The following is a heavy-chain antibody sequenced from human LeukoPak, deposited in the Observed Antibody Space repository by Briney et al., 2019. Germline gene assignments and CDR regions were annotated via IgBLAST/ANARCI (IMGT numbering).Heavy chain of an antibody. Sequence: ASVKVSCKASGYTSTGYHIHWVRQAPGQGLEWMGWINPNSGGTSYAQKFQGRVTLTRDTSISAAFMDLSRLRFDDTAVYYCAREYTANYLDQWGQGTVVTVSS. J-gene: IGHJ4*02. CDR1: GYTSTGYH. V-gene: IGHV1-2*02. D-gene: IGHD1-14*01. CDR2: INPNSGGT. CDR3: AREYTANYLDQ.